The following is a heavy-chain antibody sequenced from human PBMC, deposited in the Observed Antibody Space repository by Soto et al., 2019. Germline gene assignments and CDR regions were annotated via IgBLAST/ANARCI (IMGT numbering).Heavy chain of an antibody. D-gene: IGHD2-15*01. CDR3: ATAPPLGYCSGATCYSDY. V-gene: IGHV1-69*01. CDR1: GGTFSNYA. J-gene: IGHJ4*02. CDR2: IIPIFGTP. Sequence: QVQLVQSGAEVKKPGSSVKVSCKASGGTFSNYALSWVRQAPGQGLEWMGGIIPIFGTPNYAQKFQGRVTITADESTNTAYMVLSSLKPDDTAVYYCATAPPLGYCSGATCYSDYWGQGTLVTVSS.